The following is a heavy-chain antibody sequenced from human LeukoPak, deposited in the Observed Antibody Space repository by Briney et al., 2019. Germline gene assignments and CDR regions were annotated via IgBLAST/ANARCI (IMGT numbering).Heavy chain of an antibody. Sequence: GGSLRLSCAASGFTVSSNYMSWVRQAPGKGLEWVSVIYSGGSTYYADSVKGRFTISRDNSKNTLYLQMNSLRAEDTAVYYCARGFLGVVTYDYWGQGTLVTVCS. D-gene: IGHD3-3*01. V-gene: IGHV3-53*01. CDR3: ARGFLGVVTYDY. CDR2: IYSGGST. CDR1: GFTVSSNY. J-gene: IGHJ4*02.